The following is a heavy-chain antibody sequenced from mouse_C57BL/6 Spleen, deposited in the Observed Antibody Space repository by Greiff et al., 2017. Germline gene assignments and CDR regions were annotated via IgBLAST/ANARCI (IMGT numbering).Heavy chain of an antibody. CDR1: GFNIKDYY. V-gene: IGHV14-2*01. J-gene: IGHJ2*01. CDR3: ARGRITTVVAGDY. Sequence: EVKLVESGAELVKPGASVKLSCTASGFNIKDYYMHWVKQRTEQGLEWIGRIDPEDGETKYAPKFQGKATITADTSSNTAYLQLSSLTSEDTAVYYCARGRITTVVAGDYWGQGTTLTVSS. D-gene: IGHD1-1*01. CDR2: IDPEDGET.